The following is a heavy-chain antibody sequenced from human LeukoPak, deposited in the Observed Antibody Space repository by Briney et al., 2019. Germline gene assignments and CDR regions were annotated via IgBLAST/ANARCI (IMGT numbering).Heavy chain of an antibody. D-gene: IGHD3-10*01. CDR1: GFTFDDYA. J-gene: IGHJ4*02. Sequence: GGSLRLSCAASGFTFDDYAMHWVRQGPGRGLEWVSGITWNGGSTAYADSVKGRFTISRDNAKNSLYLQMDSLRAEDTAVYYCARDLSRSFSMIRGLIQHREFDFWGRGTLVTVSS. CDR3: ARDLSRSFSMIRGLIQHREFDF. V-gene: IGHV3-9*01. CDR2: ITWNGGST.